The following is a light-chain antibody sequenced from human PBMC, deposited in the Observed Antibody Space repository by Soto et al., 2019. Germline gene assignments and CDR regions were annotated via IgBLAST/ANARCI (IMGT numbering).Light chain of an antibody. Sequence: DIQIPQSPSALSASVGDMVTIPCRASQSISSWLAWDQQKPGKAPKLLIYKASSLESGVPSRFSGSGSGTEFTLTISSLQPDDFATYCCQQYNSYSPTFGQGTKVDI. J-gene: IGKJ1*01. CDR2: KAS. CDR3: QQYNSYSPT. CDR1: QSISSW. V-gene: IGKV1-5*03.